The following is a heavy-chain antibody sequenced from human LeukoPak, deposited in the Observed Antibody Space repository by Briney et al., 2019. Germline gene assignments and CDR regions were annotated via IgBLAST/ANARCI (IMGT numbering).Heavy chain of an antibody. CDR2: TYYRSKWYY. CDR1: GDSVSSNSAT. CDR3: ARREAGFDY. V-gene: IGHV6-1*01. D-gene: IGHD6-19*01. J-gene: IGHJ4*02. Sequence: SQTLSLTCAISGDSVSSNSATWNWIRQSPSRGLEWLGRTYYRSKWYYDYAVSVKSRVTIIPDTSRNQFSLQLNSVSPEDTAMYYCARREAGFDYWGQGTLVTVSS.